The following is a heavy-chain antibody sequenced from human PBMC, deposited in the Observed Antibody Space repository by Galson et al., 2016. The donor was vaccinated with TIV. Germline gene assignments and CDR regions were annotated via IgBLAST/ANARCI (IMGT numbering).Heavy chain of an antibody. V-gene: IGHV1-8*02. Sequence: SVKVSCKASGYTFTSYDINWVRQAPGQGLEWMGWMNPNSGNTGYAQKFRGRVTMTRNPSVRTAYMELSSLRSEDTAVYYCARSGDYGDYWGQGTLVTVSS. D-gene: IGHD4-17*01. CDR3: ARSGDYGDY. CDR1: GYTFTSYD. J-gene: IGHJ4*02. CDR2: MNPNSGNT.